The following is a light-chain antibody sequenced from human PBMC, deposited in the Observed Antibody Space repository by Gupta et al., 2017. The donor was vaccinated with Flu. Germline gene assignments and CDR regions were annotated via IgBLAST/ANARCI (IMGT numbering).Light chain of an antibody. CDR1: SLRSNY. CDR3: NSRDSSGNHLAV. Sequence: SSVLTQDPAVSVDLGQTARITCHGDSLRSNYASWYQQKQGQAPVLVIYGKNNRPSGIQDRFSGSSSGNTASLTITGAQAEDEADYYCNSRDSSGNHLAVFGGGTKLTVL. J-gene: IGLJ3*02. CDR2: GKN. V-gene: IGLV3-19*01.